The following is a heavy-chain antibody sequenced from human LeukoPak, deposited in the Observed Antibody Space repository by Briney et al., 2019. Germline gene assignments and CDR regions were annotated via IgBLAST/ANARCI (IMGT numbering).Heavy chain of an antibody. CDR3: AREGYGDYPLGYFDY. CDR1: GFTFSSYS. D-gene: IGHD4-17*01. Sequence: GGSLRLSCAASGFTFSSYSMNWVRQAPGKGLEWVSSISSSSSYIYYADSVKGRFTISRDNAKNSLYLQMNSLRAEDTAVYYCAREGYGDYPLGYFDYWGQGTLVTVSS. V-gene: IGHV3-21*01. CDR2: ISSSSSYI. J-gene: IGHJ4*02.